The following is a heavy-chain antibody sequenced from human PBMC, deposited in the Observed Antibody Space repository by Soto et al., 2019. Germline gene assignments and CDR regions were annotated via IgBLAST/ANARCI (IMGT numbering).Heavy chain of an antibody. Sequence: AASVKVSCKASGYTFSNYGINWVRQAPGQGLEWMGWISAYNGHINYAQKIQGRVTMTTDTSTNTAYMELRSLTSDDTAVYYCARDDLQTSAFSTSWPYWGQGTLVTVSS. CDR2: ISAYNGHI. V-gene: IGHV1-18*01. J-gene: IGHJ4*02. D-gene: IGHD6-13*01. CDR3: ARDDLQTSAFSTSWPY. CDR1: GYTFSNYG.